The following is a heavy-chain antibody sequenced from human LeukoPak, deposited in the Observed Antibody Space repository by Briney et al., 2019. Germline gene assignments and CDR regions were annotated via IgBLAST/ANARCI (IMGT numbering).Heavy chain of an antibody. D-gene: IGHD2-2*01. CDR1: GGSISSSY. Sequence: SETLSLTCTVSGGSISSSYWSWIRQPPGKGLEWMGYIYDSGRTYYNPSLKSRVSMSADTSKNQVSLKLNSVTAADTAVYYCARLPPIVVVPAAILHSYYYYGMDVWGQGTTVTVSS. CDR2: IYDSGRT. V-gene: IGHV4-59*01. CDR3: ARLPPIVVVPAAILHSYYYYGMDV. J-gene: IGHJ6*02.